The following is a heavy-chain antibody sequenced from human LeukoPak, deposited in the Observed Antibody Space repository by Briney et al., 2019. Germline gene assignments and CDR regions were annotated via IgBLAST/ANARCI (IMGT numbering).Heavy chain of an antibody. CDR2: IYYSGST. V-gene: IGHV4-59*12. CDR3: AADSPNCTNGVCGFDY. J-gene: IGHJ4*02. CDR1: GGSISSYY. D-gene: IGHD2-8*01. Sequence: SETLSLTCTVSGGSISSYYWSWIRQPPGKGLEWIGYIYYSGSTNYNPSLKSRVTTSVDTSKSQFYLTLTSVTAADTAVYYCAADSPNCTNGVCGFDYWGQGTLVTVSS.